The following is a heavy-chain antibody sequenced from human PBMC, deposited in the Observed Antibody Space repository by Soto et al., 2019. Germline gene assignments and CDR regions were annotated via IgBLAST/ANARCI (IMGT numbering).Heavy chain of an antibody. V-gene: IGHV1-69*13. CDR2: IIPIFSTP. Sequence: GASVKVSCKASGGTFNSYGINWVRQAPGQGLEWMGGIIPIFSTPNYAQKFQGRVTLSADEFTSTAYMELTSLRSEDTAVYYCARESPRRPMRTARKYYDFWGAYDRPTQEPDYFYSFGMDVWGQGXTVTVYS. D-gene: IGHD3-3*01. J-gene: IGHJ6*02. CDR3: ARESPRRPMRTARKYYDFWGAYDRPTQEPDYFYSFGMDV. CDR1: GGTFNSYG.